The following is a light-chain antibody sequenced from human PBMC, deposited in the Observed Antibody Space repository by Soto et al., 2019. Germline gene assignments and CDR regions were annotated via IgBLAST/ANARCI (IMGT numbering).Light chain of an antibody. CDR1: QGISSY. CDR2: AAS. J-gene: IGKJ1*01. Sequence: IQLTQSPSSLSASVGDRVTITCRASQGISSYLDWYQQKPGKAPKLLIYAASTLQSGVPSRFSGSGSGTDVTLTMSSLQPEDFATYYCQQLNSYPRTFGQGTKVEIK. V-gene: IGKV1-9*01. CDR3: QQLNSYPRT.